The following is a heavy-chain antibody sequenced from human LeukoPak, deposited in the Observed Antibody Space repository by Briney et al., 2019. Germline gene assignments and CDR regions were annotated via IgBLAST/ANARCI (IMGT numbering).Heavy chain of an antibody. CDR3: ARDSITYCGGDCYSYWFDP. CDR1: GGTFSSYA. CDR2: IIPIFGTA. D-gene: IGHD2-21*02. J-gene: IGHJ5*02. Sequence: ASVKVPCKASGGTFSSYAISWVRQAPGQGLEWMGGIIPIFGTANYAQKFQGRVTITTDESTSTAYMELSSLRSEDTAVHYCARDSITYCGGDCYSYWFDPWGQGTLVTVSS. V-gene: IGHV1-69*05.